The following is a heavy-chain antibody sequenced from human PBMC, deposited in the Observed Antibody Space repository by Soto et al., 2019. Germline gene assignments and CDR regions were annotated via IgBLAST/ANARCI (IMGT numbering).Heavy chain of an antibody. D-gene: IGHD3-3*01. J-gene: IGHJ6*02. CDR2: ISAYNGNT. Sequence: GASVKVSCKASGYTFTSYGISWVRQAPGQGLEWMGWISAYNGNTNYAQKLQGRVTMTTDTSTSTAYMELRSLRSDDTAVYYCARDMGYDFWSGQCYYYYGMDVWGQGTTVTVSS. CDR3: ARDMGYDFWSGQCYYYYGMDV. CDR1: GYTFTSYG. V-gene: IGHV1-18*01.